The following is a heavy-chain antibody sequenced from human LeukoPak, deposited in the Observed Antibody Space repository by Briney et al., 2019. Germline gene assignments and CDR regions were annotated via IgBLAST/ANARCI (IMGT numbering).Heavy chain of an antibody. D-gene: IGHD3-9*01. V-gene: IGHV3-7*01. Sequence: GGSLRLSCAASGFTFSSYWMSWVRQALGKGLEWVANIKQDGSEKYYVDSVKGRFTISRDNAKNSLYLQMNSLRAEDTAVYYCARGGPHYFDWLSYYFDYWGQGTLVTVSS. J-gene: IGHJ4*02. CDR3: ARGGPHYFDWLSYYFDY. CDR1: GFTFSSYW. CDR2: IKQDGSEK.